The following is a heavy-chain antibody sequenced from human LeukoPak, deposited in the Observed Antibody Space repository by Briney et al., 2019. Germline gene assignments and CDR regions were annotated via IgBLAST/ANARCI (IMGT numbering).Heavy chain of an antibody. CDR1: GYTFTSYY. V-gene: IGHV1-46*01. CDR2: INPSGGST. Sequence: ASVKVSCKASGYTFTSYYMHWVRQAPGQGLEWMGIINPSGGSTSYAQKFQGRVTMTRDMSTSTVYIELSSLRSEDTAVYYCARSIVEMATITPFDYWGQGTLVTVSS. D-gene: IGHD5-24*01. CDR3: ARSIVEMATITPFDY. J-gene: IGHJ4*02.